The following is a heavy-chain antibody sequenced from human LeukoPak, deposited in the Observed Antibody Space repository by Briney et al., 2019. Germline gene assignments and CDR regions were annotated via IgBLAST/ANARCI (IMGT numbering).Heavy chain of an antibody. J-gene: IGHJ4*02. CDR2: ISSSSSYI. CDR1: GFTFSSYS. D-gene: IGHD3-22*01. CDR3: ASPYDSSGYSYDY. V-gene: IGHV3-21*01. Sequence: KTGGSLRLSCAASGFTFSSYSMNWVRQAPGKGLEWVSSISSSSSYIYYADSVKGRFTISRDNAKNSLYLQMNSLRAEGTAVYYCASPYDSSGYSYDYWGQGTLVTVSS.